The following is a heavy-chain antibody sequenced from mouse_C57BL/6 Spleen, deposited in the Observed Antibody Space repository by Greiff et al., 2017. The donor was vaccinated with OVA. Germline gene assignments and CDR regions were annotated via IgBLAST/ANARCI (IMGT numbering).Heavy chain of an antibody. Sequence: EVKVEESGEGLVKPGGSLKLSCAASGFTFSSYAMSWVRQTPEKRLEWVAYISSGGDYIYYADTVKGRFTISRDNARNTLYLQMSSLKSEDTAMYYCTRDPYYSKNYYAMDYWGQGTSVTVSS. D-gene: IGHD2-5*01. CDR3: TRDPYYSKNYYAMDY. J-gene: IGHJ4*01. CDR1: GFTFSSYA. CDR2: ISSGGDYI. V-gene: IGHV5-9-1*02.